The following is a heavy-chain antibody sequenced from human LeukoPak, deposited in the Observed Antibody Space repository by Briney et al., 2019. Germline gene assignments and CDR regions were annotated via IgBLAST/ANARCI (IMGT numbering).Heavy chain of an antibody. Sequence: GGSLRLSCAASGFTFSSYWMHWVRQAPGKGLVWVSRIKNDGSNTTYADSVKGRFTISRDNAKNTLYLQMNSLRAEDTAVYYCARDLRGKGDAFDIWGQGTMVTVSS. CDR3: ARDLRGKGDAFDI. CDR1: GFTFSSYW. V-gene: IGHV3-74*01. J-gene: IGHJ3*02. CDR2: IKNDGSNT.